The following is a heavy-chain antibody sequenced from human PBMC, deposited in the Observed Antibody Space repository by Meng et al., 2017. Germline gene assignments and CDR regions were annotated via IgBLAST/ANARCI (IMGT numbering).Heavy chain of an antibody. CDR1: RFTFSSYA. J-gene: IGHJ4*02. V-gene: IGHV3-23*01. D-gene: IGHD3-10*01. Sequence: GESLKISCAASRFTFSSYAMSWVRQAPGRGLEWVSGIGGSGGSTYYADSVKGRFTISRDNSKNTLYLQMNSLRAEDTAVYYCAKDRKFGELFSWGQGTLVTAPQ. CDR3: AKDRKFGELFS. CDR2: IGGSGGST.